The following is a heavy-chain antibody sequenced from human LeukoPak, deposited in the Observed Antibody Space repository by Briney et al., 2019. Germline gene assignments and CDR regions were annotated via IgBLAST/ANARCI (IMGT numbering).Heavy chain of an antibody. Sequence: GGSLRLSCAASGFTFHKYEMHWVRQAPGKGLEWVSYISRSGDSIYLADSVKGRFTISRDNAKNSLYLQMSSLRAEDTSVYYCARDYASDYWGQGTLVTVSS. V-gene: IGHV3-48*03. CDR1: GFTFHKYE. J-gene: IGHJ4*02. CDR2: ISRSGDSI. CDR3: ARDYASDY. D-gene: IGHD3-10*01.